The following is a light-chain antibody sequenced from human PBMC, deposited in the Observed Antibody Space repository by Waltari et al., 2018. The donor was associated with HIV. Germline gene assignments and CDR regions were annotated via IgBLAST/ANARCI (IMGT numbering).Light chain of an antibody. CDR2: KDS. J-gene: IGLJ2*01. CDR3: QSADSSGTYPVV. V-gene: IGLV3-25*03. Sequence: SYELTQPPSVSVSPGQTARITCSGDALPKQYAYWYQQKPGQAPGLVIYKDSERPSGIPERFSGSSSGTTVTLTISVVQAEDEADYYCQSADSSGTYPVVFGGGTKLTVL. CDR1: ALPKQY.